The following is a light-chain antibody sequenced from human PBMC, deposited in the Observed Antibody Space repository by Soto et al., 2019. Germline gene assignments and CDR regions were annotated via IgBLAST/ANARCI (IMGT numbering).Light chain of an antibody. CDR1: QSVSTC. Sequence: EIVLTQSPATLSLSPGDTDTLSCRASQSVSTCLSWYQHKPGQAPRLLIYDASNRATGIPARFSGSGSGTDFTITISSREPEDFAVYYCQQRSNWITFGQGTRLEIE. CDR3: QQRSNWIT. CDR2: DAS. J-gene: IGKJ5*01. V-gene: IGKV3-11*01.